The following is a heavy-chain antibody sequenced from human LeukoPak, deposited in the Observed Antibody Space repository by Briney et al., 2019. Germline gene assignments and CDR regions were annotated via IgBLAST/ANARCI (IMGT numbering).Heavy chain of an antibody. CDR2: IYSGGST. V-gene: IGHV3-53*01. D-gene: IGHD4-17*01. Sequence: GGSLRLSCAASGFTVSSNYMSWVRQAPGKGLEWVSVIYSGGSTYYADSVKGRFTISRDNSKNTLYLQMNSLRAEDTAVYYCARDSLTTVTDYWGQGTLVTVSS. CDR3: ARDSLTTVTDY. J-gene: IGHJ4*02. CDR1: GFTVSSNY.